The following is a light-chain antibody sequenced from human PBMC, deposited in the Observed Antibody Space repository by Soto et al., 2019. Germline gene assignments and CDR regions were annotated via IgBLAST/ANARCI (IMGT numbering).Light chain of an antibody. V-gene: IGKV3D-15*01. Sequence: ETVITQSPGTLSVSLGERATLSCRASQTVRNNYLAWYQQKPGQAPRLLIYDASNRATGIPARFSGSGSGTDFTLTISSLQSEDFAVYYCQHYNNWPPWTFGQGTKVDIK. CDR1: QTVRNN. CDR3: QHYNNWPPWT. CDR2: DAS. J-gene: IGKJ1*01.